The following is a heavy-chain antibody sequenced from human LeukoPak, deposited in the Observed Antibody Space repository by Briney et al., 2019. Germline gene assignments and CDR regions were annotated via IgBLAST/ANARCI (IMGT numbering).Heavy chain of an antibody. V-gene: IGHV3-48*03. CDR2: ISTSGSTT. J-gene: IGHJ5*02. CDR3: ASLWFDP. CDR1: GFQFSTYE. Sequence: GGSLRLSCAASGFQFSTYEMNWVRQAPGKGLEWVSYISTSGSTTYYVDSVKGRFTISRDSTKNSLYLQMNSLRAEDTAVYYCASLWFDPWGQGFLVTVSS.